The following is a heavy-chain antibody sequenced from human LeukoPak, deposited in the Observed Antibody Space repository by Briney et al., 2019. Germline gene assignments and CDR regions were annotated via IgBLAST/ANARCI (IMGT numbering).Heavy chain of an antibody. J-gene: IGHJ4*02. CDR2: IYHSGST. Sequence: SETLSLTCAVSGGSISSGGYSWSWIRQPPGKGLEWIGYIYHSGSTYYNPSLKSRVTISVDTSKNQFSLKLSSVTAADTAVYYCARNVYFDYWGQGTLVTVSS. CDR3: ARNVYFDY. V-gene: IGHV4-30-2*02. CDR1: GGSISSGGYS.